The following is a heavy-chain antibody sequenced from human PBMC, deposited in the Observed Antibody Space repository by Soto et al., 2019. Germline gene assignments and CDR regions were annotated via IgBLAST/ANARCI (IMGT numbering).Heavy chain of an antibody. V-gene: IGHV4-59*01. CDR2: IYYSGST. J-gene: IGHJ4*02. D-gene: IGHD5-12*01. CDR1: GGSISSYY. CDR3: ARTIVATTETYFDY. Sequence: PSETLSLTCTVSGGSISSYYWSWIRQPPGKGLEWIGYIYYSGSTNYNPSLKSRVTISVDTSKNQFSLKLSSVTAADTAVYYCARTIVATTETYFDYCGQGTLVTVSS.